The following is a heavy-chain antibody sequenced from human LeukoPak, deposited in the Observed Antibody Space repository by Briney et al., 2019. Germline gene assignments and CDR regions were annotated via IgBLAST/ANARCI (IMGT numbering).Heavy chain of an antibody. Sequence: ASVKVSCKASGYTFTGYYMHWVRQATGQGLEWMGWMNGNSGDTGYAQKFQGRVTVTRNTSISTAYMELSNLRSEDTAVYYCVRGRFIAGAGDWGQGTPVTVPS. J-gene: IGHJ1*01. CDR2: MNGNSGDT. CDR1: GYTFTGYY. CDR3: VRGRFIAGAGD. V-gene: IGHV1-8*02. D-gene: IGHD1-26*01.